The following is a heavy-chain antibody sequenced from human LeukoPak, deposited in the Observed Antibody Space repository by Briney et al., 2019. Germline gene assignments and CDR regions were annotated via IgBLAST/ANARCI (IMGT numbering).Heavy chain of an antibody. CDR2: ISAYNGNT. CDR3: ARDLSWDDSDY. Sequence: GASVKVSCRASGYTFTSYGISWVRQAPGQGLEWMGWISAYNGNTNYAQKFQGRVTMTRDTSTSTVYMELSSLRSEDTAVYYCARDLSWDDSDYWGQGTLVTVSS. V-gene: IGHV1-18*01. CDR1: GYTFTSYG. D-gene: IGHD1-26*01. J-gene: IGHJ4*02.